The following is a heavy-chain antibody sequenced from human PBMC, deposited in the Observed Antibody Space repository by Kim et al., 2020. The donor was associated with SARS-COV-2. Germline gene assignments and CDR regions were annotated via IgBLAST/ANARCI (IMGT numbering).Heavy chain of an antibody. J-gene: IGHJ4*02. CDR2: ISWDGMRT. CDR1: GFTFSTSP. Sequence: GGSLRLSCAASGFTFSTSPMGWVRQAPGKGLEWVSRISWDGMRTYYADSVKGRVTMSSDKSKNTVYLDMNSLRVEDTAVYYCAKGVTNSGFDYWGQGAQVTVSS. CDR3: AKGVTNSGFDY. V-gene: IGHV3-23*01. D-gene: IGHD4-17*01.